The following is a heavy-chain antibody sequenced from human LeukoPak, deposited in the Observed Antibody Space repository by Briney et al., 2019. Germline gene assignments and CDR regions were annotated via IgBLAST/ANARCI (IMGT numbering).Heavy chain of an antibody. Sequence: SETLSLTCSVSGGSVTSGTYHWGWIRQPPGKGLEWLGTVHHTGRAFYNPSLRGRTTVSVDTSKNEFSLKLTSVTAADTAVYYCAREPDAWGQGILVIVSS. CDR3: AREPDA. CDR1: GGSVTSGTYH. J-gene: IGHJ5*02. V-gene: IGHV4-39*07. CDR2: VHHTGRA.